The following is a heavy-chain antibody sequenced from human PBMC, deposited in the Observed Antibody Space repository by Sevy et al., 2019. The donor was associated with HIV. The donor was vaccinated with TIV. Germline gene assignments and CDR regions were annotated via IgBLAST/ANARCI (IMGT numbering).Heavy chain of an antibody. CDR3: ARDLPPSATTVAHFDY. CDR2: ITNSGSSI. D-gene: IGHD4-17*01. V-gene: IGHV3-48*03. J-gene: IGHJ4*02. Sequence: GGSLRLSCEASGFTFSSYEMNWVRQAPGKGLEWVSYITNSGSSIYYSDSVRGRFTVSRDNAKNSLYLQMKSLRAEDTAVYYCARDLPPSATTVAHFDYWGRGTLVTVSS. CDR1: GFTFSSYE.